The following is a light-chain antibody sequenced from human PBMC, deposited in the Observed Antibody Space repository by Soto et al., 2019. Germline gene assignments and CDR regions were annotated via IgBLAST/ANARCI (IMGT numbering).Light chain of an antibody. Sequence: DVVMTQSPLSLPVTPGQSASISCKSSQSLVYSDGYTYLNWYQQRPGQAPRRLFYQVSKRDSGVPDRFSGSGQGTDFTLKISRVEAEEVGVYYCMQGTQWPYTFGQGTKLEIK. CDR2: QVS. CDR1: QSLVYSDGYTY. V-gene: IGKV2-30*01. CDR3: MQGTQWPYT. J-gene: IGKJ2*01.